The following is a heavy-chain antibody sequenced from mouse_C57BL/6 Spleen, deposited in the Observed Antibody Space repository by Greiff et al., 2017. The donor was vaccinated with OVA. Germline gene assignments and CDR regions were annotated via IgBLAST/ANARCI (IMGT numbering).Heavy chain of an antibody. V-gene: IGHV1-53*01. Sequence: QVQLQQPGTELVKPGASVKLSCKASGYTFTSYWMHWVKQRPGQGLEWIGNINPSNGGTNYNEKFKSKATLTVDQSSSTAYMLLSSLTSEDSAFYYCARSRDYDEAYYAMDYWGQGTSVTVSS. J-gene: IGHJ4*01. CDR1: GYTFTSYW. CDR3: ARSRDYDEAYYAMDY. D-gene: IGHD2-4*01. CDR2: INPSNGGT.